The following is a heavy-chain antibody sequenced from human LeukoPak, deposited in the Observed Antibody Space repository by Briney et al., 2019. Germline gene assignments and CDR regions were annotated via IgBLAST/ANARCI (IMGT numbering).Heavy chain of an antibody. Sequence: GRSLRLSCAASGYPFSDYGIHWVRQAPGKGLEWVAVKSPHANYEYYADSVQGRFTISRDDSKSTVYLQMNSLRDEDTAVYFCARDWIDRSLDYWGQGTLVTVSS. D-gene: IGHD2-2*03. V-gene: IGHV3-33*01. CDR3: ARDWIDRSLDY. CDR2: KSPHANYE. J-gene: IGHJ4*02. CDR1: GYPFSDYG.